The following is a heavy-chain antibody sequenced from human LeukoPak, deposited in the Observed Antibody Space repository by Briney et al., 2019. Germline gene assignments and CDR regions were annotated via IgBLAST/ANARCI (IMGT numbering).Heavy chain of an antibody. CDR2: IYYSGST. J-gene: IGHJ3*02. D-gene: IGHD2-2*01. V-gene: IGHV4-39*07. CDR1: GGSISSSSYY. CDR3: ARPASDKNDAFDI. Sequence: SETLSLTCTVSGGSISSSSYYWGWIRQPPGKGLEWIGSIYYSGSTYYNPSLKSRVTISVDTSKNQFSLKLSSVTAADTAVYYCARPASDKNDAFDIWGQGTMVTVSS.